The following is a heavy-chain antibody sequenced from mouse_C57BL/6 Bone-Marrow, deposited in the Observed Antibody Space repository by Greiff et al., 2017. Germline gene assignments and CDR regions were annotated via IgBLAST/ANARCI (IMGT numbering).Heavy chain of an antibody. V-gene: IGHV5-17*01. CDR1: GFTFSDYG. CDR2: ISSGSSTI. D-gene: IGHD3-1*01. Sequence: EVQLVESGGGLVKPGGSLKLSCAASGFTFSDYGMHWVRQAPEKGLEWVAYISSGSSTIYYAGTVKGRFTISRDNAKRTLFLQMTSLRSDDKAMDYCVRHSLLDAMYYWGQGISVSV. J-gene: IGHJ4*01. CDR3: VRHSLLDAMYY.